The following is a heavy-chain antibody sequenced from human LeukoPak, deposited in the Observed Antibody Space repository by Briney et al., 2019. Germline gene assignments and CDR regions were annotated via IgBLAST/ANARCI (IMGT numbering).Heavy chain of an antibody. Sequence: PSETLSLTCTVSGASISSSYWSWVRQPPGRRLEWIGFIYYNGNTNSNPSPKSRVTISADTSKNQFSLKLTSVTAADTAVYYCVRGNYDNRGYSNAFDIWGQGAMVTVSS. V-gene: IGHV4-59*01. CDR2: IYYNGNT. J-gene: IGHJ3*02. D-gene: IGHD3-22*01. CDR1: GASISSSY. CDR3: VRGNYDNRGYSNAFDI.